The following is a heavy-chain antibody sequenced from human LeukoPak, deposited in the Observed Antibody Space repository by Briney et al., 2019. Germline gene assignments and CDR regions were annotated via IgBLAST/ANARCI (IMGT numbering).Heavy chain of an antibody. V-gene: IGHV4-30-4*01. J-gene: IGHJ4*02. CDR1: GASISSGDYY. CDR3: ARGGDIASSVGSHFDY. CDR2: ISKSGGT. D-gene: IGHD5/OR15-5a*01. Sequence: SETLSLTCNVSGASISSGDYYWSWIRQPPGKGLEWIGYISKSGGTYYNPSVSRRLTISRDTSKNQFSVRLSSVTAADTAVYYCARGGDIASSVGSHFDYWGQGSLVAVSS.